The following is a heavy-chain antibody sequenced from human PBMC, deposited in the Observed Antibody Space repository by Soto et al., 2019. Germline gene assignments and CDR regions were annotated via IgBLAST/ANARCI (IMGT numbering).Heavy chain of an antibody. J-gene: IGHJ4*02. CDR1: GGSISSSSYY. V-gene: IGHV4-39*01. D-gene: IGHD6-13*01. CDR2: IYYSGST. CDR3: ARRNSSWYEWYYFDY. Sequence: NPSETLSLTCTVSGGSISSSSYYWGWIRQPPGKGLEWIGSIYYSGSTYYNPSLKSRVTISVDTSKNQFSLKLSSVTAADTAVYYCARRNSSWYEWYYFDYWGQGTLVTVSS.